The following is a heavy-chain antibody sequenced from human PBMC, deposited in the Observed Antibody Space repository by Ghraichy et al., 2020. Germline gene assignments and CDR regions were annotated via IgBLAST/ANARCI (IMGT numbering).Heavy chain of an antibody. CDR2: ISGSGGST. CDR3: ARHAPSSYYAFWGGYRN. J-gene: IGHJ4*02. V-gene: IGHV3-23*01. D-gene: IGHD3-3*01. CDR1: GFTFSSYA. Sequence: GGSLRLSCAASGFTFSSYAMSWVRQAPGKGLEWVSAISGSGGSTYYADSVKGRFTISRDNSKKTLYLQMNSLRAEDTAVYYCARHAPSSYYAFWGGYRNWGQGTLVTVSS.